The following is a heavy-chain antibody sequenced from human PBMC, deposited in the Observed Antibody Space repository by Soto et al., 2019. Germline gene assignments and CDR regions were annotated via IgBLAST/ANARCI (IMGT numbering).Heavy chain of an antibody. V-gene: IGHV1-18*01. CDR1: GYTFTSYG. CDR3: AIAPYSGLLFRAYYYYMDV. Sequence: ASVKVSCKASGYTFTSYGISWVRQAPGQGLEWMGWISAYNGNTNYAQKLQGRVTMTTDTSTSTAYMELRSLRSDDTAVYYCAIAPYSGLLFRAYYYYMDVLGKGTTITVSS. CDR2: ISAYNGNT. D-gene: IGHD5-12*01. J-gene: IGHJ6*03.